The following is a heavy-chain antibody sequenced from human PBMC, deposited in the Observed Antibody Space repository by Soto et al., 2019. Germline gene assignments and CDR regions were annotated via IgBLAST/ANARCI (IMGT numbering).Heavy chain of an antibody. V-gene: IGHV4-34*01. Sequence: SETLSLTCAVYGGSFSGYYWSWIRQPPGKGLEWIGEINHSGSTNYNPSLKSRVTISVDTSKNQFSLKLSSVTAADTAVYYCARGRCTVRGPYYYYYGMDVWGQGTTVTVS. D-gene: IGHD4-4*01. CDR1: GGSFSGYY. CDR3: ARGRCTVRGPYYYYYGMDV. CDR2: INHSGST. J-gene: IGHJ6*02.